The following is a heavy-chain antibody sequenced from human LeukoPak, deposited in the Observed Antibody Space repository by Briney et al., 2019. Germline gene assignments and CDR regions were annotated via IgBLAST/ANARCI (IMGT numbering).Heavy chain of an antibody. D-gene: IGHD3-16*02. Sequence: AGGSLRLSCATSGFTFSDYSMNWVRQAPGKGLEWVASISTSSSSIYHADSVKGRFTIPRGNAKNSLYLQMNSLRDEDTAVYYCAREGSSPFYDYVWRSYRRNDYYFDYWGQGALVTVSS. J-gene: IGHJ4*02. V-gene: IGHV3-48*02. CDR3: AREGSSPFYDYVWRSYRRNDYYFDY. CDR1: GFTFSDYS. CDR2: ISTSSSSI.